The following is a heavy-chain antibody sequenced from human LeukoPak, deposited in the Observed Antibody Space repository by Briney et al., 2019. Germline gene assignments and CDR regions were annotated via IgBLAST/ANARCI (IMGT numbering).Heavy chain of an antibody. CDR3: ARDSDSGSAYYYYMDV. CDR1: GFTFSSYW. Sequence: GGSLRLSCAASGFTFSSYWMHWVRQAPGKGLEWVSSISSGSGYIYYADSVKGRFTISRDNAKNSLFLQMNSLRAEDTAVYYCARDSDSGSAYYYYMDVWGKGTTVTVSS. J-gene: IGHJ6*03. CDR2: ISSGSGYI. D-gene: IGHD3-22*01. V-gene: IGHV3-21*01.